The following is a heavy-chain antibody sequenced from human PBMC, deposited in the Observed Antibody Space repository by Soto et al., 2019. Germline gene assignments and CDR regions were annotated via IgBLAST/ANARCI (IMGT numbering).Heavy chain of an antibody. CDR3: ARDRTYYDFWSGHMDV. Sequence: ASVKVSGKASGYTFTIYYMHCVLQSPLQGLEWMGIINPSGGSTSYAQKFQGRVTMTRDTSTSTVYMELSSLRSEDTAVYYCARDRTYYDFWSGHMDVWGQGTTVTVSS. V-gene: IGHV1-46*01. CDR1: GYTFTIYY. CDR2: INPSGGST. J-gene: IGHJ6*02. D-gene: IGHD3-3*01.